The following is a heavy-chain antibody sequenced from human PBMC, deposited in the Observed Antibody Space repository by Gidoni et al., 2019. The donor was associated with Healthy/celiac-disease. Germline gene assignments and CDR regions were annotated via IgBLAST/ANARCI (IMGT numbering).Heavy chain of an antibody. Sequence: QLQLQESGPGLVKPSETLSLTCTVSGGSISSSSYYWGWIRPPPGKGLEWIGSIYYSGSTYYNPSLKSRVTISVDTSKNQFSLKLSFVTAADTAVYYCARRNPAEWDCSSTSCYPLRGGDAAFDIWGQGTMVTVSS. CDR1: GGSISSSSYY. D-gene: IGHD2-2*01. CDR2: IYYSGST. CDR3: ARRNPAEWDCSSTSCYPLRGGDAAFDI. V-gene: IGHV4-39*01. J-gene: IGHJ3*02.